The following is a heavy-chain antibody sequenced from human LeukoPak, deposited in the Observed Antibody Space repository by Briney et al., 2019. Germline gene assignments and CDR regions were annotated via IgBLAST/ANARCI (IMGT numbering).Heavy chain of an antibody. D-gene: IGHD2-2*01. J-gene: IGHJ5*02. CDR3: ARVPPTTADNWFDP. CDR2: IYTSGST. CDR1: GGSISSGSYY. Sequence: TSETLSLTCTVSGGSISSGSYYWSWIRQPAGKGLEWIGRIYTSGSTNYNPSLKSRVTISVDTSKNQFSLKLSSVTAADTAVYYCARVPPTTADNWFDPWGQGTLVTVSS. V-gene: IGHV4-61*02.